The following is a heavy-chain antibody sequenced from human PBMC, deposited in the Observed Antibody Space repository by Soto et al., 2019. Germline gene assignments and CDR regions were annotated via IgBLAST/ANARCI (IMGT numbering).Heavy chain of an antibody. V-gene: IGHV1-69*06. CDR3: ARGVYGSGNYYTGPSAFDI. Sequence: QVQLEQSGAEVKKPGSSVKVSCKASGGTLSDHGVAWLRQAPGQGLEWMGGTIPVFNTAKYAQKFQGRVTVTAEKSTTIAHIELSSLTSEDTAFYFFARGVYGSGNYYTGPSAFDIWGQGTMVIVSS. CDR2: TIPVFNTA. D-gene: IGHD3-10*01. CDR1: GGTLSDHG. J-gene: IGHJ3*02.